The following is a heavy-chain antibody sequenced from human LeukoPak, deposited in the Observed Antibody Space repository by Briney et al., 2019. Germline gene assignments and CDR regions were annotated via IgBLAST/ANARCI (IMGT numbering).Heavy chain of an antibody. V-gene: IGHV3-23*01. CDR3: AKGSRDFWSGYYFDY. CDR2: ISGSGGST. CDR1: GFTFSSYA. Sequence: GGSLRLPCAASGFTFSSYAMSWVRQAPGKGLEWVSAISGSGGSTYYADSVKGRFTISRDNSKNTLYLQMNSLRAEDTAVYYCAKGSRDFWSGYYFDYWGQGTLVTVSS. J-gene: IGHJ4*02. D-gene: IGHD3-3*01.